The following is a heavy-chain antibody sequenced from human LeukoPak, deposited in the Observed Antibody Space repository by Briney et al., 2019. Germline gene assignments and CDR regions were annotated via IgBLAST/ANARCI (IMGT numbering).Heavy chain of an antibody. CDR2: ISGSGGST. V-gene: IGHV3-23*01. D-gene: IGHD3-10*01. J-gene: IGHJ3*02. CDR1: GFTFSSYA. CDR3: ARDLVGYYYAFDI. Sequence: GGSLRPSCAASGFTFSSYAMSWVRQAPGKGLEWVSAISGSGGSTYYADSVKGRFTISRDNSKNTLYLQMNSLRAEDTAVYYCARDLVGYYYAFDIWGQGTMVTVSS.